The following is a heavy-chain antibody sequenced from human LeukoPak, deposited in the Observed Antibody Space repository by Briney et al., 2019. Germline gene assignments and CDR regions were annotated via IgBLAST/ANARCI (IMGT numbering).Heavy chain of an antibody. V-gene: IGHV3-21*01. Sequence: GGSLRLSCAPSGFTFSSYSMNWVRQAPGKVLEWVSSISCSSSYIYYADSVKGRLTISRDNAKNSLYLEMNSLRAEHTAVYYCARDKVASQRAAYYMDVWGKGTTVTVSS. CDR1: GFTFSSYS. CDR3: ARDKVASQRAAYYMDV. CDR2: ISCSSSYI. J-gene: IGHJ6*03. D-gene: IGHD6-25*01.